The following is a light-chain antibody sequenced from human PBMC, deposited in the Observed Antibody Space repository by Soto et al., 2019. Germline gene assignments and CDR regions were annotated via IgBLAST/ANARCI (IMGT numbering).Light chain of an antibody. V-gene: IGKV1-5*01. CDR2: AAS. CDR3: XXXXXXPLT. J-gene: IGKJ4*01. CDR1: QSISSW. Sequence: DIQMTQSPSTLSASVGDRVTITCRASQSISSWLAWYQQTPGKAPKFLIYAASTLQSGVPARFSGSGSGTDFTLTISSLQPEDFATXXXXXXXXXPLTFGGGTKVDIK.